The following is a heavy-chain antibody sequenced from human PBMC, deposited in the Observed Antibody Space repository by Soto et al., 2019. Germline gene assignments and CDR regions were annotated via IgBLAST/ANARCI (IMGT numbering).Heavy chain of an antibody. CDR2: IYYSGST. Sequence: SGTLSLTCTISGGSITSGGYYWSWIRQHPGKGLEWIGYIYYSGSTYYNPSLKSRVTISVDTSKNQFSLKLSSVTAADTAVYYCARLVVVAATAATYYFDYWGQGTPVTVSS. CDR3: ARLVVVAATAATYYFDY. D-gene: IGHD2-15*01. J-gene: IGHJ4*02. V-gene: IGHV4-31*03. CDR1: GGSITSGGYY.